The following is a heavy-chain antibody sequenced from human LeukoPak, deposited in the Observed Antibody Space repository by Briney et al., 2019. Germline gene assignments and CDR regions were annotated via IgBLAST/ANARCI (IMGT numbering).Heavy chain of an antibody. CDR1: GSTFDDYA. J-gene: IGHJ4*02. D-gene: IGHD5-12*01. CDR2: ISWNSGSI. Sequence: GGSLRLSCAASGSTFDDYAMHWVRQAPGKGLEWVSGISWNSGSIGYADSVKGRFTISRDNAKNSLYLQMNSLRAEDTALYYCAKDMGRYSGYDLSVDYWGQGTLVTVSS. V-gene: IGHV3-9*01. CDR3: AKDMGRYSGYDLSVDY.